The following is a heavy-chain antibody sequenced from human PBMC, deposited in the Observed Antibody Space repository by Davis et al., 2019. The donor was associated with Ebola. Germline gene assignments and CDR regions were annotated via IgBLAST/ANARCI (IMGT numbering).Heavy chain of an antibody. CDR3: ATTQWLREFDN. CDR2: IYDQRT. D-gene: IGHD6-19*01. CDR1: GFTVSSNH. Sequence: GKSLKISCAASGFTVSSNHMSWVRQAPGKGLEWVSVIYDQRTAYADSVRGRFIISRDKSNNTLYLEMNSLRVDDTAVYYCATTQWLREFDNWGQGTLVTVSS. J-gene: IGHJ4*02. V-gene: IGHV3-53*05.